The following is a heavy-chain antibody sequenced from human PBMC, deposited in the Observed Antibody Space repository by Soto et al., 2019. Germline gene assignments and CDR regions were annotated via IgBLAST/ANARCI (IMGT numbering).Heavy chain of an antibody. CDR1: GGSISSGGYY. J-gene: IGHJ6*02. D-gene: IGHD6-6*01. V-gene: IGHV4-31*03. CDR2: IYYSGST. CDR3: ARKSYSSSSGTSYYYYGMDV. Sequence: SETLSLTCTVSGGSISSGGYYWSWIRQHPGKGLEWIGYIYYSGSTYYNPSLKSRVTISVDTSKNQFSLKLSSVTAADTAVYYCARKSYSSSSGTSYYYYGMDVWGQGTTVTVSS.